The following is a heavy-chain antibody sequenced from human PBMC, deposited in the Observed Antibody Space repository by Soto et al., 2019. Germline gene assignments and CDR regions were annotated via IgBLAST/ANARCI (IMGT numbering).Heavy chain of an antibody. Sequence: PGGSLRLSCEVSGFSLSGYGMHWVRQAPGKGLEWVAVISYDGSNKYYADSVKGRFTISRDNSKNTLYLQMNSLRAEDTAVYYCAKEDYYDSWGQGPLVTVSS. CDR2: ISYDGSNK. D-gene: IGHD3-22*01. J-gene: IGHJ4*02. V-gene: IGHV3-30*18. CDR1: GFSLSGYG. CDR3: AKEDYYDS.